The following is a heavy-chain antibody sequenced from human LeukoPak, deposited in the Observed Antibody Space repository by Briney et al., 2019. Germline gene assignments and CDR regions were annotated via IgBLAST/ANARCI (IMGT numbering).Heavy chain of an antibody. J-gene: IGHJ3*02. CDR3: ARDTSYDFWSDPTELFDM. Sequence: ASVKVSCKASGYTFTTYGISWMRQAPGQGLEWVGWVGGHNGNRNYAQKVQGRVTMTTDTSTRTAYMELRSLRSDDTAVYYCARDTSYDFWSDPTELFDMWGQGTMVTVSS. V-gene: IGHV1-18*01. D-gene: IGHD3-3*01. CDR2: VGGHNGNR. CDR1: GYTFTTYG.